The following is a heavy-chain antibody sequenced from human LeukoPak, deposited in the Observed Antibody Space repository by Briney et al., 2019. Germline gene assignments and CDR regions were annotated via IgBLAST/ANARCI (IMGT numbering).Heavy chain of an antibody. J-gene: IGHJ5*02. CDR3: ARLQATYYYDSSGYYPGGGYNWFDP. D-gene: IGHD3-22*01. CDR2: IYYSGST. V-gene: IGHV4-39*01. CDR1: GGSISSGSYY. Sequence: SETLSLTCTVSGGSISSGSYYWGWIRQPPGKGLEWIGSIYYSGSTYYNPSLKSRVTISVDTSKNQFSLKLSSVTAADTAVYYCARLQATYYYDSSGYYPGGGYNWFDPWGQGTLVTVSS.